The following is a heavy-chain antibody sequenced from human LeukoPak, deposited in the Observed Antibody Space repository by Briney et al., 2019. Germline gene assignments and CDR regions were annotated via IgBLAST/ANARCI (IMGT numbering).Heavy chain of an antibody. Sequence: PSETLSLTCAVYGGSFSGYYWTWIRQPPGKGLEWIGEMNHSGSANYNPSLKSRVTISVDTSKNQCSLRLSSVTAADTAVYYCARDVYKYDSSGSRAFDIWGQGTMVTVSS. J-gene: IGHJ3*02. CDR3: ARDVYKYDSSGSRAFDI. CDR1: GGSFSGYY. CDR2: MNHSGSA. V-gene: IGHV4-34*01. D-gene: IGHD3-22*01.